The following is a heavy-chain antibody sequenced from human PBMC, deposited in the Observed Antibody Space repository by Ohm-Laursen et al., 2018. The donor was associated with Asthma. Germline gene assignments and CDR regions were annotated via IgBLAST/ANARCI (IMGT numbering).Heavy chain of an antibody. D-gene: IGHD1-26*01. J-gene: IGHJ6*02. CDR2: IIPILRTA. Sequence: VKISCKASGGTFSSYAISWVRQAPGQGLEWMGGIIPILRTANYAQNFRGRVTITADESTSTAYMDLSSLRSEDTAVYYCAKNKEWEAPKHYYYYGMDVWGQGTTVTVSS. CDR3: AKNKEWEAPKHYYYYGMDV. V-gene: IGHV1-69*13. CDR1: GGTFSSYA.